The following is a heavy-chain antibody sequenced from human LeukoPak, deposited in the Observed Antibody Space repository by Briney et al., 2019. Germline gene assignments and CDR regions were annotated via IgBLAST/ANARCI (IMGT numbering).Heavy chain of an antibody. Sequence: SETLSLTCTVSGGSISSSSYYWGWIRQPPGKGLEWIGSFYYSGSTYYNPSLKSRVTISVDTSKNQFSLKLSSVTAADTAVYYCARLYYDFWSGYYSGGSAFDPWGQGTLVTVSS. CDR3: ARLYYDFWSGYYSGGSAFDP. V-gene: IGHV4-39*01. D-gene: IGHD3-3*01. CDR1: GGSISSSSYY. CDR2: FYYSGST. J-gene: IGHJ5*02.